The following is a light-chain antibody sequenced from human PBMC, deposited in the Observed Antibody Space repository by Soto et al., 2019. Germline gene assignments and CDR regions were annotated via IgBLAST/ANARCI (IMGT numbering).Light chain of an antibody. V-gene: IGLV2-14*01. CDR3: SSYTSSSPYV. CDR2: DVS. CDR1: SSDVGGYNY. Sequence: QSVLTQPASVSGSPGQSSTLSCTGTSSDVGGYNYVSWYQQHPGKAPKLMIYDVSNRPSGVSNRFSGSKSGNTASLTISGLQAEDEADYYCSSYTSSSPYVFGTGTKVTVL. J-gene: IGLJ1*01.